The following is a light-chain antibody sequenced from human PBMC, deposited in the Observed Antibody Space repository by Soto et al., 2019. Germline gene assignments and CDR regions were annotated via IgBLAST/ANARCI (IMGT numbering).Light chain of an antibody. CDR3: QTWGSGMV. CDR2: VNSDGSF. V-gene: IGLV4-69*01. J-gene: IGLJ2*01. CDR1: SGHNTYA. Sequence: QPVLTQSPTASASLGASVRLTCTLSSGHNTYAIAWHQQQPEKGPRYLMKVNSDGSFTKGDGIPDRFSGSSSGAERYLTISSLQSEDEADYYCQTWGSGMVFGGGTKLTVL.